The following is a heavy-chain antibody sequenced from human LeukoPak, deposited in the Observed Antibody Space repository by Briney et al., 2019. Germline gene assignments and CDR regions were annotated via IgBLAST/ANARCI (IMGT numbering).Heavy chain of an antibody. D-gene: IGHD3-10*01. J-gene: IGHJ4*02. CDR1: GGSISSSSYY. CDR2: IYYSGST. V-gene: IGHV4-39*01. Sequence: SETLSLTCTVSGGSISSSSYYWGWIRQPPGKGLEWIGSIYYSGSTYYNPSLKSRVTISVDTSKNQFSLKLSSVTAADTAVYYCARVLTYGSRTYYFDYWGQGTLVTVSS. CDR3: ARVLTYGSRTYYFDY.